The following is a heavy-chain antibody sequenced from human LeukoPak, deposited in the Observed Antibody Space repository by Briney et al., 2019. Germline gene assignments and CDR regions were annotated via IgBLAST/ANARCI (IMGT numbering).Heavy chain of an antibody. Sequence: PGGSLRLSCAASGFTFSNFWMSWVRQAPGKGLEWVASINQDGSEKYYVDSVKGRFTISRDNAKNSLYLQMNSLRAEDTAVYYCAGGGGNYGRFDNWGQGTLVTVSS. J-gene: IGHJ4*02. D-gene: IGHD3-10*01. CDR3: AGGGGNYGRFDN. CDR2: INQDGSEK. V-gene: IGHV3-7*01. CDR1: GFTFSNFW.